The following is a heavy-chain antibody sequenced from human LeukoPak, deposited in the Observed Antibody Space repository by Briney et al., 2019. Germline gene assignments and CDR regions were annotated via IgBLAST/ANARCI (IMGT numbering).Heavy chain of an antibody. CDR3: ARDNGVVAAAGKGPFYYYYMDV. D-gene: IGHD6-13*01. CDR1: GGSISSSSYY. CDR2: IYTSGST. Sequence: SETLSLTCSVSGGSISSSSYYWGWIRQPPGKGLEWIGSIYTSGSTNYNPSLKSRVTMSVDTSKNQFSLKLSSVTAADTAVYYCARDNGVVAAAGKGPFYYYYMDVWGKGTTVTVSS. J-gene: IGHJ6*03. V-gene: IGHV4-39*07.